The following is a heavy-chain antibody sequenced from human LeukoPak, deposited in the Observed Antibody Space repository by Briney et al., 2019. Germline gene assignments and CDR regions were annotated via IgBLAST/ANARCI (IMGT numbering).Heavy chain of an antibody. D-gene: IGHD2-15*01. CDR1: GYTLTELS. CDR2: FYPEDGET. V-gene: IGHV1-24*01. J-gene: IGHJ4*02. Sequence: ASVTVSCKVSGYTLTELSMHWVRQAPGKGLEWMGGFYPEDGETIYAQKFQGRVTMTEDTSTDTAYMELSSLRSEDTAVYYCAGSRGSGYSCGDYWGQGTLVTVSS. CDR3: AGSRGSGYSCGDY.